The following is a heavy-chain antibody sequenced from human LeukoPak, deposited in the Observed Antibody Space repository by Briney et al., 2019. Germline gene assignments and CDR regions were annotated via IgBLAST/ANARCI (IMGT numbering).Heavy chain of an antibody. CDR3: ARRAAAGGGWFDP. V-gene: IGHV4-59*08. J-gene: IGHJ5*02. D-gene: IGHD6-13*01. Sequence: SETLSLTCTVSGGSISSYYWSWIRQPPGKGLEWIGYIYDSGSTNYNPSLKSRVTISVDTSKNQFSLELSSVTAADTAVYYCARRAAAGGGWFDPWGQGTLVTVSS. CDR2: IYDSGST. CDR1: GGSISSYY.